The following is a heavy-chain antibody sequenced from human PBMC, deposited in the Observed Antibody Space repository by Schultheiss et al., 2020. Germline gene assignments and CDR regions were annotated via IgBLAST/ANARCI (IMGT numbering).Heavy chain of an antibody. CDR3: ARVPDYGDDY. J-gene: IGHJ4*02. Sequence: WGSLRLSCAASGFTFSSYAMHWVRQAPGKGLEWVAVISYDGSNKYYADSVKGRFTISRDNSKNTLYLQMNSLRAEDTAVYYCARVPDYGDDYWGQGTLVIVSS. V-gene: IGHV3-30*04. D-gene: IGHD4-17*01. CDR1: GFTFSSYA. CDR2: ISYDGSNK.